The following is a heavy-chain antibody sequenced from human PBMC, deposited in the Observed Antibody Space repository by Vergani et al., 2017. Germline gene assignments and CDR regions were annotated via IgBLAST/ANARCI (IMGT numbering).Heavy chain of an antibody. CDR3: ARDRDGYNGLDY. V-gene: IGHV3-66*01. J-gene: IGHJ4*02. Sequence: EVQLLESGGGLVQPGGSLRLSCAASGFTVSSNYMSWVRQAPGKGLEWVSVIYSGGSTYYADSVKGRFTISRDNSKNTLYLQMNSLRAEDTAVYYCARDRDGYNGLDYWGQGTLVTVSS. D-gene: IGHD5-24*01. CDR1: GFTVSSNY. CDR2: IYSGGST.